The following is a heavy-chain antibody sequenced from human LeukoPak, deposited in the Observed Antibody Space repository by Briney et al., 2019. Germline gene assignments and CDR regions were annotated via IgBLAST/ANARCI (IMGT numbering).Heavy chain of an antibody. CDR2: ISGSGGST. Sequence: GGSLRLSCAASGFTFSSYAMSWARQAPGKGLEWVSAISGSGGSTYYADSVKGRFTISRDNSKNTLYLQMNSLRAEDTAVYYCAKDSTPALRWFGGSFDPWGQGTLVTVSS. J-gene: IGHJ5*02. CDR1: GFTFSSYA. V-gene: IGHV3-23*01. D-gene: IGHD3-10*01. CDR3: AKDSTPALRWFGGSFDP.